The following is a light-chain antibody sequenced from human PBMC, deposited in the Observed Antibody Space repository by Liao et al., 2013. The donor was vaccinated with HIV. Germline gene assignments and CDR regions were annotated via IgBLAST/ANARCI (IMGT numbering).Light chain of an antibody. CDR2: YDS. V-gene: IGLV3-21*04. Sequence: SYVLTQPASVSVAPGNTATITCGGGKIGSESVHWYQQKPGQAPVLVIYYDSDRPSGIPERFSGSNSGHTATLTISRAEAGDEADYYCQVWDSSIRGVVFGGGTKLTVL. J-gene: IGLJ2*01. CDR3: QVWDSSIRGVV. CDR1: KIGSES.